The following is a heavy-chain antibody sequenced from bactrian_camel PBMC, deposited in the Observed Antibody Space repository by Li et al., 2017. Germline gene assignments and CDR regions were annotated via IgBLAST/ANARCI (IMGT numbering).Heavy chain of an antibody. CDR1: GSTYSVRC. D-gene: IGHD1*01. J-gene: IGHJ6*01. V-gene: IGHV3S6*01. CDR2: IYDDRSLT. CDR3: LRAPTMASPFGDFGF. Sequence: HVQLVESGGGSVQAGGSLILSCAFSGSTYSVRCIAWFRQVGGKGRERVAVIYDDRSLTYYADSVKGRFTISQDNAKNTVYLQMNSLKPEDTAVYSCLRAPTMASPFGDFGFWGQGTQVTVS.